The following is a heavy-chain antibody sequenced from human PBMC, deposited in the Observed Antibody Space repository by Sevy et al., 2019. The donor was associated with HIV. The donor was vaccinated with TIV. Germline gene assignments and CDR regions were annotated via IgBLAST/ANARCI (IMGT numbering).Heavy chain of an antibody. CDR2: IKTKTDGGTT. J-gene: IGHJ4*02. V-gene: IGHV3-15*07. Sequence: GGSLRLSCAASGFTFSDAWMNWVCQAPGKGLEWVGLIKTKTDGGTTDYAAPVKGRFTISRDDAKDTLYLQMNSLKTEDTAVYYCTTAKYYYDSSGYYGVDDYWGQGTLVTVSS. CDR3: TTAKYYYDSSGYYGVDDY. CDR1: GFTFSDAW. D-gene: IGHD3-22*01.